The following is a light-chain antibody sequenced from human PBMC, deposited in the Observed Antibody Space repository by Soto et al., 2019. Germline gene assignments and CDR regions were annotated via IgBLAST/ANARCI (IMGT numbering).Light chain of an antibody. Sequence: QAVVTQPPSASGTPGQRVTISCSGSSSNIGTNTVNWYQHLPGTAPKLLIYSNNQRPSGVPDRVSGSKSGTSASLAISGLQSEDEADYYCGGWDDSLNGWVFGGGTKLTVL. CDR2: SNN. J-gene: IGLJ3*02. CDR3: GGWDDSLNGWV. CDR1: SSNIGTNT. V-gene: IGLV1-44*01.